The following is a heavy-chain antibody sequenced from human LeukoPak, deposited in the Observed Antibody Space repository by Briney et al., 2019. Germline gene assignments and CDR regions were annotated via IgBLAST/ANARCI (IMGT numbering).Heavy chain of an antibody. CDR3: ARSPLRYFDWLLGRGAFDI. J-gene: IGHJ3*02. CDR2: IKQDGSEK. V-gene: IGHV3-7*01. CDR1: GFTFSSYW. Sequence: GGSLRLSCAASGFTFSSYWMSWVRQAPGKGVGWVANIKQDGSEKYYVDSVKGPFTISRDNAKNSLYLQMNSLRAEDTAVYYCARSPLRYFDWLLGRGAFDIWGQGTMVTVSS. D-gene: IGHD3-9*01.